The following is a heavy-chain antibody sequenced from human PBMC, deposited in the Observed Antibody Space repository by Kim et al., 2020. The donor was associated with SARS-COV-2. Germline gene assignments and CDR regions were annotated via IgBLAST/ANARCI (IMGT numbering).Heavy chain of an antibody. V-gene: IGHV3-73*01. D-gene: IGHD3-3*01. CDR1: GFTFSGSA. CDR2: IRSKANSYAT. CDR3: TRRGDFWSGYYHYGMDV. Sequence: GGSLRLSCAASGFTFSGSAMHWVRQASGKGLEWVGRIRSKANSYATAYAASVKGRFTISRDDSKNTAYLQMNSLKTEATAVYYCTRRGDFWSGYYHYGMDVWGQGTTVTVSS. J-gene: IGHJ6*02.